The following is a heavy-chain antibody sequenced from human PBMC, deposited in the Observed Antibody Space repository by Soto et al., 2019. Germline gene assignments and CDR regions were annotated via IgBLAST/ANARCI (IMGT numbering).Heavy chain of an antibody. CDR3: ATMNCSGGSCYSVLGPYYYYGMDV. Sequence: ASVKVSCKASGGTFSGYAIRWVRQAPGKGLEWMGGFDPEDGETIYAQKFQGRVTMTEDTSTDTAYMELSSLRSEDTAVYYCATMNCSGGSCYSVLGPYYYYGMDVWGQGTTVTVSS. J-gene: IGHJ6*02. D-gene: IGHD2-15*01. CDR2: FDPEDGET. CDR1: GGTFSGYA. V-gene: IGHV1-24*01.